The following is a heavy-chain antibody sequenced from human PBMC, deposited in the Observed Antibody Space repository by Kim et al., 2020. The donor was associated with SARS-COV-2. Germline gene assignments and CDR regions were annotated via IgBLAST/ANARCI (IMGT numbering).Heavy chain of an antibody. J-gene: IGHJ4*02. CDR3: AKGSGWYSPLDY. D-gene: IGHD6-19*01. V-gene: IGHV3-23*01. Sequence: YPDSVNGRFTSYRDNSKNRLNRQMNSLRAEDTAVYYCAKGSGWYSPLDYWGQGTLVTVPS.